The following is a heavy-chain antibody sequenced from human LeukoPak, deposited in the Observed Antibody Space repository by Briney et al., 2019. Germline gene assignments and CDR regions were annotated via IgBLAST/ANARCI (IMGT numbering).Heavy chain of an antibody. CDR1: GFTFSSYA. Sequence: GGSLRLSCAASGFTFSSYAMSWVRQAPVKGLEWVSAISGSGGSTYYADSVKGRFTISRDNSKNTLYLQMNSLRAEDTAVYYCAKADDILTGPSLPYGMDVWGQGTTVTVSS. V-gene: IGHV3-23*01. CDR3: AKADDILTGPSLPYGMDV. D-gene: IGHD3-9*01. CDR2: ISGSGGST. J-gene: IGHJ6*02.